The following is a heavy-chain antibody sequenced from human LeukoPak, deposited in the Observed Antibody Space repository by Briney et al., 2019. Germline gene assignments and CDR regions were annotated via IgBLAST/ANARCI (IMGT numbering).Heavy chain of an antibody. CDR2: IRYDGTNK. Sequence: PGGSLRLSCAASGFTFSSYGMHWVRQAPGKGLEWMAFIRYDGTNKYYADSVKGRFTISRDKSKNTLYLQMNSLRAEDTAVYYCAKDSFGELEGGWFDPWGQGTLVTVSS. V-gene: IGHV3-30*02. D-gene: IGHD3-10*01. CDR1: GFTFSSYG. CDR3: AKDSFGELEGGWFDP. J-gene: IGHJ5*02.